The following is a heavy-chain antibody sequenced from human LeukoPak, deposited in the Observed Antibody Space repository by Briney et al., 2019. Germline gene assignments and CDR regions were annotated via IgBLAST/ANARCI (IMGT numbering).Heavy chain of an antibody. D-gene: IGHD4-17*01. CDR1: GGTFSSYA. Sequence: ASVKVSCKASGGTFSSYAISWVRQAPGQGLEWVGGIIPIFGTANYAQKFQGRVTITADKSTSTAYMELSSLRSEDTAVYYCARDLDYGDPSWGQGTLVTVSS. J-gene: IGHJ5*02. CDR2: IIPIFGTA. CDR3: ARDLDYGDPS. V-gene: IGHV1-69*06.